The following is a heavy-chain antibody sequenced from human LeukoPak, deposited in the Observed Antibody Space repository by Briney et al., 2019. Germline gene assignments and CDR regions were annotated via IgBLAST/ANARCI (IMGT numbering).Heavy chain of an antibody. V-gene: IGHV4-28*05. CDR1: GYSISSSNW. Sequence: SETLSLTCAVSGYSISSSNWWGWIRQPPGKGLEWIGYIYYSGSIYYNPSLKSRVTMSVDTSKKQFSLKLSSVTAVDTAVYYCARISPDGAAAGNAFDPWGQGTLVTVSS. D-gene: IGHD6-13*01. J-gene: IGHJ5*02. CDR2: IYYSGSI. CDR3: ARISPDGAAAGNAFDP.